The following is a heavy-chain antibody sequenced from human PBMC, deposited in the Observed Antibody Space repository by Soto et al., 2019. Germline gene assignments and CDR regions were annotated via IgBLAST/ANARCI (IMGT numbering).Heavy chain of an antibody. D-gene: IGHD6-13*01. CDR1: GGSISSYY. V-gene: IGHV4-59*08. CDR2: IYYSGST. J-gene: IGHJ3*02. Sequence: PSETLSLTCTVSGGSISSYYWSWIRQPPGKGLEWIGYIYYSGSTNYNPSLKSRVTISVDTSKNQFSLKLSSVTAADTAVYYCARRGGISRRAFDISGPGTMVTVSS. CDR3: ARRGGISRRAFDI.